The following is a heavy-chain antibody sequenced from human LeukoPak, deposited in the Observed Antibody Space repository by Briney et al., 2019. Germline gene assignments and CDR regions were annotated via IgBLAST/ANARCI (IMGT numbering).Heavy chain of an antibody. CDR1: GGSISSSSYY. CDR3: ARLRGYYGDLRPDY. Sequence: SETLSLTCTVSGGSISSSSYYWGWIRQPPGKGLEWIGSIYYSGSTYYNPSLKSRVTISVDTSKNQCALKLSSVTAADTAVYYCARLRGYYGDLRPDYWGQGTLVTVSS. J-gene: IGHJ4*02. D-gene: IGHD4-17*01. V-gene: IGHV4-39*01. CDR2: IYYSGST.